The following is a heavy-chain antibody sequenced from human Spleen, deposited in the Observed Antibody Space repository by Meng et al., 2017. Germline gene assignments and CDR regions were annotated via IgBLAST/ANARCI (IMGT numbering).Heavy chain of an antibody. CDR2: INTNTGNP. Sequence: ASVKVSCKASGYTFTSYAMNWVRQAPGQGLEWMGWINTNTGNPTYAQGFTGRFVFSLDTSVSTAYLQISSLKAEDTAVYYCARELYYYDSSGYYCSGWYFDLWGRGTRVTGSS. D-gene: IGHD3-22*01. CDR3: ARELYYYDSSGYYCSGWYFDL. J-gene: IGHJ2*01. CDR1: GYTFTSYA. V-gene: IGHV7-4-1*02.